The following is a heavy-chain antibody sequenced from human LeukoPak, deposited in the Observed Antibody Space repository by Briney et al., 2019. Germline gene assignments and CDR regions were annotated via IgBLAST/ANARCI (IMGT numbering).Heavy chain of an antibody. J-gene: IGHJ4*01. CDR2: IWYDGSNK. CDR3: AKDQTSSGWYFDY. Sequence: GGSLRLSCAASGFTFSSYGMHWVRQAPGKGLEWVAVIWYDGSNKYYADSVKGRFTISRDSSKNTLDLQMNSLRAEDTAVYYCAKDQTSSGWYFDYWGHGTLVTVSS. V-gene: IGHV3-33*06. CDR1: GFTFSSYG. D-gene: IGHD6-19*01.